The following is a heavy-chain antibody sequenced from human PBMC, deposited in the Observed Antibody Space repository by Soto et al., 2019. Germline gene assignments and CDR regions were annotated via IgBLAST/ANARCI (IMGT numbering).Heavy chain of an antibody. V-gene: IGHV3-30*03. J-gene: IGHJ5*02. CDR3: AREGSSMIVVNNWFAT. CDR1: IFTFSDYG. Sequence: QVHLVESGGGVVQVGKSLRLSCAASIFTFSDYGMDWVRQAPGKGLEWVAFISYDGTKELYADSVKGRFAISRDNSQNTLYLQMNSLRTEDTAVYYCAREGSSMIVVNNWFATWSQGTLVTVSS. D-gene: IGHD3-22*01. CDR2: ISYDGTKE.